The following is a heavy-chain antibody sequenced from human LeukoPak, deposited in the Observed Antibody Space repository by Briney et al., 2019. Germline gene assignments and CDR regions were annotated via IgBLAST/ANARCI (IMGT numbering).Heavy chain of an antibody. J-gene: IGHJ4*02. CDR3: ARDPRGDFVWGHRFDY. D-gene: IGHD3-16*01. CDR2: ISTSGGST. CDR1: GFIFNQYC. Sequence: GGSLRLSCGAPGFIFNQYCMGWVRQAPGMGPEWVSYISTSGGSTYYSASAKGRFTISRDNARNSPFLQLRRLTAEDTAVYYCARDPRGDFVWGHRFDYWGQGVLVTVSS. V-gene: IGHV3-11*01.